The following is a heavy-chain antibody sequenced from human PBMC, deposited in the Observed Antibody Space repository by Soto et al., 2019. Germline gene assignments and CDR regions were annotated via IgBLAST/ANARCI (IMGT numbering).Heavy chain of an antibody. V-gene: IGHV4-31*03. D-gene: IGHD3-10*01. J-gene: IGHJ6*02. CDR1: GGSISSGGYY. Sequence: QVQLQESGPGLVKPSQTLSLTCTVSGGSISSGGYYWSWIRQHPGKGLEWIGYIYYSGSTYYNPSLKSRVTISVDTSKNPFSLKVSSVTAADTAVYYCASTVGGGVLWFGALAGGMDVWGQGTTVTVSS. CDR3: ASTVGGGVLWFGALAGGMDV. CDR2: IYYSGST.